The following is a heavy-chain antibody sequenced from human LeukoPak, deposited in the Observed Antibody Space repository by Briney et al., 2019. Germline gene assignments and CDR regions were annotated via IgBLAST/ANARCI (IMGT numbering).Heavy chain of an antibody. V-gene: IGHV3-21*01. Sequence: GGSLRLSCAASGFTFSSYSMNWVRQAPGKGLEWVSSISSSSSYIYYADSVKGRFTISRDNAKNSLYLQMNSLRAEDTAVYYCARKGLSSVHAFDIWGQGTMVTVSS. D-gene: IGHD2-8*01. CDR1: GFTFSSYS. CDR2: ISSSSSYI. J-gene: IGHJ3*02. CDR3: ARKGLSSVHAFDI.